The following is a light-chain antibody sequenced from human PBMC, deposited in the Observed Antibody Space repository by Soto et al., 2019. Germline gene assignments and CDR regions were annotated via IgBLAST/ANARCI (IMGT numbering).Light chain of an antibody. CDR3: MQPLQTPRT. V-gene: IGKV4-1*01. CDR1: QSVLYRSNKKNY. Sequence: DIVMTQSPDSLAVSLGERATINCKSSQSVLYRSNKKNYLGWYQQKPGQPPKLLISRASARESGVPDRFSGSGSGTDFTLKISRVEAEDVGVYYCMQPLQTPRTFGQGTKVDIK. CDR2: RAS. J-gene: IGKJ1*01.